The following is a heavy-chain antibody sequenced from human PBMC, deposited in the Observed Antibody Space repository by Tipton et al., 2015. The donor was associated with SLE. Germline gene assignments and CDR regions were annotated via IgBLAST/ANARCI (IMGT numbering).Heavy chain of an antibody. D-gene: IGHD1-26*01. V-gene: IGHV3-23*01. CDR2: MSGSRYT. CDR1: GFTFSSYS. J-gene: IGHJ4*02. CDR3: AKGRVAGSYYANTDS. Sequence: GSLRLSCAASGFTFSSYSMNWVRQAPGKGLEWVSAMSGSRYTHYADSVKGRFTISRDNSRNTLYLQMNSLRVEDTALYYCAKGRVAGSYYANTDSWGQGTLVTVSS.